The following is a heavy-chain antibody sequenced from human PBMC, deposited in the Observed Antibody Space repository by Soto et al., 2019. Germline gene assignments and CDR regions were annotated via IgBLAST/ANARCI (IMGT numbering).Heavy chain of an antibody. D-gene: IGHD2-2*01. CDR3: ARSQGSSTSLEIYYYYYYGMDV. V-gene: IGHV1-69*01. CDR1: GGTFSSYA. CDR2: IIPISGTA. J-gene: IGHJ6*02. Sequence: QVQLVQSGAEVKKPGSSVKVSCKASGGTFSSYAISWVRQAPGQGLEWMGGIIPISGTANYAQKFQGRVTITADDYTSTVYMELSSLRSEDTAVYFCARSQGSSTSLEIYYYYYYGMDVWGQGTKVTVSS.